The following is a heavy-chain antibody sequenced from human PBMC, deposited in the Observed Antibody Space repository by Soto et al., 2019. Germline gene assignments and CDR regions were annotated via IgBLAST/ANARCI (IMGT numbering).Heavy chain of an antibody. CDR3: ARSFGWYAIDH. V-gene: IGHV4-4*02. D-gene: IGHD6-19*01. J-gene: IGHJ5*02. Sequence: QMQLQESGPGLVKPSETLSLICTVSSGSISSEQRWTWVRQPPGKGLEWIGEIHHSGITNENPSLRRRVTMSVDKSKNQFSLKLNSVAAADTAVYFCARSFGWYAIDHWGQGTLVSVSS. CDR2: IHHSGIT. CDR1: SGSISSEQR.